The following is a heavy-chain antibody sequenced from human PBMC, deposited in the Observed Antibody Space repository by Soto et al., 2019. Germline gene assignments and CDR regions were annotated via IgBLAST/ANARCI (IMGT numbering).Heavy chain of an antibody. CDR1: GFTFSGYA. Sequence: GGSLRLSCAASGFTFSGYAMRWVRQAPGKGLEWVSGISWNSGSIGYADSVKGRFTISRDNAKNSLYLQMNSLRAEDTALYYCAKDTPIKGYCSGGSCPGWFDPWGQGTLVTVSS. CDR3: AKDTPIKGYCSGGSCPGWFDP. CDR2: ISWNSGSI. J-gene: IGHJ5*02. D-gene: IGHD2-15*01. V-gene: IGHV3-9*01.